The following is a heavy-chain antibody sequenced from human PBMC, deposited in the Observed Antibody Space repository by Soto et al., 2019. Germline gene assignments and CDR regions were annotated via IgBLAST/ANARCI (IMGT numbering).Heavy chain of an antibody. CDR1: GFTFTDFY. D-gene: IGHD4-4*01. CDR3: AGWVGHDYNF. Sequence: DVQLVQSGGGLVQPGGSLRLSCGGSGFTFTDFYMNWVRQAPGKGLEWVANIRPDGTETNYVESVRGRFTTSRDNAKNSLLLQTNSLRADDTALYYCAGWVGHDYNFWGQGILVTVSS. CDR2: IRPDGTET. V-gene: IGHV3-7*03. J-gene: IGHJ4*02.